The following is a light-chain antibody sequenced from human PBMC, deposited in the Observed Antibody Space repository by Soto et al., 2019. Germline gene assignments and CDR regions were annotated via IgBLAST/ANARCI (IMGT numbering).Light chain of an antibody. Sequence: QSALTQPASVSGSPGQSITISCTGTSSDVGTYDLVSWYQHHPGAAPKPIIYEATRRPSGISNRSSGCKSGNTASLTISGLQAEDEADYSCGSFAGSNSWVFCGGTKLTVL. V-gene: IGLV2-23*01. CDR3: GSFAGSNSWV. J-gene: IGLJ3*02. CDR2: EAT. CDR1: SSDVGTYDL.